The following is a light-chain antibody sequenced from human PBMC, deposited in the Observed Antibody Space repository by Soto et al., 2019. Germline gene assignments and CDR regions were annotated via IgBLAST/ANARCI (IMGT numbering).Light chain of an antibody. V-gene: IGKV3-20*01. Sequence: EIVLTQSPGTLSLSPGERATLSCRASQSVSSSYLAWYQQKPGQAPRLLIYGASSSATGLPDRFSGSGAGADLTLTISRLEHEDVAVYYCQQYGSSPTWTFGQGTKVEIK. J-gene: IGKJ1*01. CDR1: QSVSSSY. CDR2: GAS. CDR3: QQYGSSPTWT.